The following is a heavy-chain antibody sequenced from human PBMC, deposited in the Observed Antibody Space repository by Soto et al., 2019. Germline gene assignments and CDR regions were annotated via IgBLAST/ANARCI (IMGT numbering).Heavy chain of an antibody. Sequence: QVQLVQSGAEVKKPGASVKVSCKASGYTFTSYAMHWVRQAPGQRLEWMGWINAGNGNTKYSQKFQGRVTITRDTSASTAYMELSSLRSEDTAVYYCALFGGTMLRGEGFDPWGQGTLVTVSS. CDR2: INAGNGNT. J-gene: IGHJ5*02. CDR3: ALFGGTMLRGEGFDP. V-gene: IGHV1-3*01. D-gene: IGHD3-10*01. CDR1: GYTFTSYA.